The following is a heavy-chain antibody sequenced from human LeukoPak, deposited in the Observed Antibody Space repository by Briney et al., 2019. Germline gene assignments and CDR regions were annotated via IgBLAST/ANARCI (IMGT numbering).Heavy chain of an antibody. D-gene: IGHD3-22*01. V-gene: IGHV3-23*01. J-gene: IGHJ6*02. Sequence: PGGSLRLSCVASGFTFSSYAMSWVRQTPGKGLEWVSAISGSGSSTYYADSVKGRFTISRDNSKNTLYLQMNSLRADDTAVYYCAKEDPSTYYYDSSGYSRNYYYYYGMDVWGQGTTVTVSS. CDR1: GFTFSSYA. CDR2: ISGSGSST. CDR3: AKEDPSTYYYDSSGYSRNYYYYYGMDV.